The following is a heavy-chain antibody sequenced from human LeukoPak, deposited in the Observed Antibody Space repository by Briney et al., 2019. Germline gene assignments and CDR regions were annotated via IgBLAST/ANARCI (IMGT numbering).Heavy chain of an antibody. CDR2: MNPNSGNT. Sequence: GASVKLSCKASGYTFTSYDINWVRQATGQGLEWMGWMNPNSGNTGYAQKFQGRVTMTRNTSISTAHMELSSLRPEDTAVYYCARGLSARGSPRWGQGTLVTVSS. D-gene: IGHD1-26*01. J-gene: IGHJ4*02. V-gene: IGHV1-8*01. CDR3: ARGLSARGSPR. CDR1: GYTFTSYD.